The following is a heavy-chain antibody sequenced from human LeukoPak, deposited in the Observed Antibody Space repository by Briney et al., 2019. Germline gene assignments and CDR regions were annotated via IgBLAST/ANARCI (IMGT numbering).Heavy chain of an antibody. CDR2: IRFDGSDK. V-gene: IGHV3-30*02. Sequence: PGGSLRLSCGASGFSFSSYGMHWFRQAPGKGLEWLTFIRFDGSDKYYADSVKGRFTISRGNAENSLYLEMNSLRVEDTAIYYCVRDRGSYRPIDYWGQGTLVTVSS. J-gene: IGHJ4*02. CDR1: GFSFSSYG. CDR3: VRDRGSYRPIDY. D-gene: IGHD1-26*01.